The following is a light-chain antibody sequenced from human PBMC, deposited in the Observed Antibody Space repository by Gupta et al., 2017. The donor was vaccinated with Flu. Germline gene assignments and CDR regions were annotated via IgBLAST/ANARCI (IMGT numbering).Light chain of an antibody. V-gene: IGLV1-40*01. Sequence: QSALTQPPSLSGAPGQSLTISCTGSSSNMGEGYGVHWYQQLPGTAPKLLIYGNNNRLAGVPERFSGTRYGASASVAITDLQAEDEADYYCQSYDRSMNGYVVGTGTGVTVL. CDR2: GNN. CDR3: QSYDRSMNGYV. J-gene: IGLJ1*01. CDR1: SSNMGEGYG.